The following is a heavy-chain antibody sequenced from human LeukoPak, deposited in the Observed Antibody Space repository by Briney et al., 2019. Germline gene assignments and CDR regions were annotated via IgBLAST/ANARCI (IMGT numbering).Heavy chain of an antibody. CDR1: GYSISSGYY. Sequence: PSETLSLTCTVSGYSISSGYYWGWIRQPPGKGLEWIGSIYHSGSTYYNPSLKSRVTISVDTSKNQFSLKLSSGTAADTAVYYCARVPTSDTNYYYYYMDVWGKGTTVTVSS. CDR2: IYHSGST. D-gene: IGHD2-2*01. V-gene: IGHV4-38-2*02. J-gene: IGHJ6*03. CDR3: ARVPTSDTNYYYYYMDV.